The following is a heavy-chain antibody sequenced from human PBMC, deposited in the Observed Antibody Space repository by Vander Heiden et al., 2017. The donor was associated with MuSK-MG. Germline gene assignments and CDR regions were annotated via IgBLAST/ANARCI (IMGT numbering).Heavy chain of an antibody. J-gene: IGHJ4*02. CDR3: AKIKGIAVAGTFFDY. D-gene: IGHD6-19*01. CDR1: GFTVSRYG. CDR2: ISYDGSNK. V-gene: IGHV3-30*18. Sequence: QVQLVESGGGVVQPGRSLRLSCAASGFTVSRYGMHWVRQAPGKGLEWVAVISYDGSNKYYADSVKGRFTISRDNSKNTLYLQMNSLRAEDTAVYYCAKIKGIAVAGTFFDYWGQGTLVTVSS.